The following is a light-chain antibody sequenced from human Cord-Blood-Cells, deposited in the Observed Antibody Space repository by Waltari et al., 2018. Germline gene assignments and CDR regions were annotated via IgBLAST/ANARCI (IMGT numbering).Light chain of an antibody. Sequence: TINCRSSQSVLYSSNNKNYLAWYQQKPGQPPKLLIYWASTRESGVPDRFSGSGSGTDFTLTISSLQAEDVAVYYCQQYYSTPFTFGPGTKVDIK. CDR3: QQYYSTPFT. CDR1: QSVLYSSNNKNY. CDR2: WAS. V-gene: IGKV4-1*01. J-gene: IGKJ3*01.